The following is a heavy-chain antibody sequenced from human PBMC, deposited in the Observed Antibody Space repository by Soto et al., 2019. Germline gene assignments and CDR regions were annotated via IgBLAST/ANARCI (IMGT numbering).Heavy chain of an antibody. CDR2: IYYSRRT. Sequence: QLRLQESGPGQVEASETLSLTCSISGDSISSEQYCWGWVRQPPGKGLEWIGTIYYSRRTYYKPSLKGRATVSVDTSDTQFSLSLNSVTATDTAVYYCAGQNYVNKCFDSWGQGTLVAVSS. V-gene: IGHV4-39*01. CDR1: GDSISSEQYC. CDR3: AGQNYVNKCFDS. J-gene: IGHJ5*01. D-gene: IGHD3-16*01.